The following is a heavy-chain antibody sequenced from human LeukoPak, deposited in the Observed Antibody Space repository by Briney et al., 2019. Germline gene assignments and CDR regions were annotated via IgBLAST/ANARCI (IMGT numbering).Heavy chain of an antibody. J-gene: IGHJ4*02. V-gene: IGHV1-69*13. CDR3: ARGPYYDSSGYYPSFDY. D-gene: IGHD3-22*01. CDR2: IIPIFGTA. Sequence: ASVKVSCKASGGTFISYAISWVRQAPGQGLEWMGGIIPIFGTANYAQKFQGRVTITADESTSTAYMELSSLRSEDTAVYYCARGPYYDSSGYYPSFDYWGQGTLVTVSP. CDR1: GGTFISYA.